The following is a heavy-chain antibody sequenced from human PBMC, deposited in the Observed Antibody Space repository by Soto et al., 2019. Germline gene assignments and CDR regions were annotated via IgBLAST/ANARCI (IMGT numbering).Heavy chain of an antibody. J-gene: IGHJ4*02. CDR1: GFSVSKAW. CDR2: IKSVSDGGKA. Sequence: GGSLRLSCAVSGFSVSKAWMGWVRQRPGKGLEWVGRIKSVSDGGKAEYTAPVKDRFTISRDDSKNTLYLQMNSLKAEDTAVYFCTPMRWNFWNTDWGQGTLVTVSS. D-gene: IGHD3-3*01. V-gene: IGHV3-15*01. CDR3: TPMRWNFWNTD.